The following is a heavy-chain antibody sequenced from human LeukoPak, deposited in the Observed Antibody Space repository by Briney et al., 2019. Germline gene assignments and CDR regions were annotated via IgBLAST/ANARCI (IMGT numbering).Heavy chain of an antibody. D-gene: IGHD2-21*02. J-gene: IGHJ4*02. Sequence: SETLSLICTVSGGSVSSGSYYWSWIRQPPGKGLEWIGYIYYSGSTNYNPSLKSRVTISVDTSKNQFSLKLSSVTAADTAVYYCARDYAYCGADCYFYFDYWGQGTLVTVSS. CDR3: ARDYAYCGADCYFYFDY. CDR1: GGSVSSGSYY. CDR2: IYYSGST. V-gene: IGHV4-61*01.